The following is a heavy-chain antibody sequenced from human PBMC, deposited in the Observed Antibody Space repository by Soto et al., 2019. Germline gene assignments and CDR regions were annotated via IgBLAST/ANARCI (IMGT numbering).Heavy chain of an antibody. CDR2: IYPDNSDT. CDR3: VRQGATAATLPLIWFAP. Sequence: PGESLKISCKGSGYSFAGYWIAWVRGMPGKGLEWMGIIYPDNSDTRYSQSFQGQVTISADQSISTAYLQWSDPKASDTAIYYCVRQGATAATLPLIWFAPWGQGTLVTVSS. V-gene: IGHV5-51*01. J-gene: IGHJ5*02. D-gene: IGHD6-13*01. CDR1: GYSFAGYW.